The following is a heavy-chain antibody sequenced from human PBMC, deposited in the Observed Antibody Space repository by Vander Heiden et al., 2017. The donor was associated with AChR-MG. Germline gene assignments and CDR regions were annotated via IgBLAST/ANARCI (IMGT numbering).Heavy chain of an antibody. Sequence: QLQLVQSGPEVKKPGASPTTIYTGCAKPPGQGLEWMGIINPSGGSTSYAQKLQGRVTMTRDTSTSTVYMELSSLRSEDTAVYYCAREAAGIVDYWGQGTLVTVSS. CDR2: INPSGGST. J-gene: IGHJ4*02. CDR1: T. V-gene: IGHV1-46*01. D-gene: IGHD6-13*01. CDR3: AREAAGIVDY.